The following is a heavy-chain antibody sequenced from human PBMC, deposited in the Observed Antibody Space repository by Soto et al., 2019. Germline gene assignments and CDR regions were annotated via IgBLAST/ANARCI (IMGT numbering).Heavy chain of an antibody. CDR2: INDGNGNT. J-gene: IGHJ1*01. Sequence: GASVKVSCKASRYTFAGYTIHWVRQAPGQRLEWMGWINDGNGNTKYSQKFQGRVTITRDTSASTAYMELSSLRSEDTAVYYCARELQLRFSYWGQGTLVPGSS. D-gene: IGHD1-1*01. CDR3: ARELQLRFSY. V-gene: IGHV1-3*01. CDR1: RYTFAGYT.